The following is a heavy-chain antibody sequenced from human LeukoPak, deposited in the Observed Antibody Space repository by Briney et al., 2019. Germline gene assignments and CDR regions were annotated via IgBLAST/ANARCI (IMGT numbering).Heavy chain of an antibody. V-gene: IGHV3-21*01. J-gene: IGHJ4*02. CDR2: ISSSSSYI. Sequence: PGGSLRLSCAASGFTFSGFSMNWVRQAPGKGLEWVSSISSSSSYIYYADSVKGRFTISRDNAKNSLYLQMNSLRAEDTAVYYCAGRPAGWYYFDYWGQGTLVTVSS. D-gene: IGHD6-19*01. CDR1: GFTFSGFS. CDR3: AGRPAGWYYFDY.